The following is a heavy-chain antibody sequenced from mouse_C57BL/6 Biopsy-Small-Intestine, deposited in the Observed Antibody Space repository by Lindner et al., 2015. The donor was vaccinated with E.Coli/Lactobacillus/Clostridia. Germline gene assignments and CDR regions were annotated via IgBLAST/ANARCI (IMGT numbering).Heavy chain of an antibody. CDR3: ATESVNHDGTSSYLDN. CDR1: GYRFSDYG. CDR2: IYATDGST. J-gene: IGHJ4*01. D-gene: IGHD1-3*01. Sequence: SVKVSCKTSGYRFSDYGINWVRQAPGQGLEWMGTIYATDGSTNYGQRFQGRVTMTRDTSTSTVYMELSSLRSEDTAMYFCATESVNHDGTSSYLDNWGQGTLVTVSS. V-gene: IGHV1-64*01.